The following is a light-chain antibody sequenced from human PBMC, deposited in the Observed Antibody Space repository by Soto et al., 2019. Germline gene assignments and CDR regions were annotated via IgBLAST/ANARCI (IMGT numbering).Light chain of an antibody. CDR1: QSVSSY. J-gene: IGKJ5*01. CDR2: DAS. V-gene: IGKV3-11*01. CDR3: QQRSNCPPIT. Sequence: EIVLTQSPATLSLSPGERATLSCRASQSVSSYLAWYQQKPGQAPRLLIYDASNRATGIPARFSGSGSGTEFTLTISSLEPEDFAVYYCQQRSNCPPITFGQGTRLEIK.